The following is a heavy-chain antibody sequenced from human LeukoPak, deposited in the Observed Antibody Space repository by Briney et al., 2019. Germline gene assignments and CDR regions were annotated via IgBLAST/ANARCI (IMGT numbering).Heavy chain of an antibody. D-gene: IGHD6-6*01. CDR2: ISSSGGST. Sequence: QPGGSLRLSCAVSGFTFSSYAMSWVRQAPGKGLEWVSVISSSGGSTYYSDSVNGRFTISRDNSKNTLYLQMNSLRAEDTAVYYCARGRDGYSSSPIDYWGQGTLVTVSS. J-gene: IGHJ4*02. CDR3: ARGRDGYSSSPIDY. V-gene: IGHV3-23*01. CDR1: GFTFSSYA.